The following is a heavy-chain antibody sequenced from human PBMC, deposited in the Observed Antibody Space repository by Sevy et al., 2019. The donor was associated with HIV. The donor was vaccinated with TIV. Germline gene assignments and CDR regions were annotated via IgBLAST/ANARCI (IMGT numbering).Heavy chain of an antibody. V-gene: IGHV4-39*01. Sequence: SETLSLTCSVSGGSVSNPNYYWGWIRQPPGKGLEWIGSTYYSGATSYNPSLENRVTTSVDTSNNRFSLILTSVTAADTAVYYCARSQHFSGDYADYAFDVWGQGTMVTVSS. D-gene: IGHD4-17*01. CDR1: GGSVSNPNYY. CDR3: ARSQHFSGDYADYAFDV. J-gene: IGHJ3*01. CDR2: TYYSGAT.